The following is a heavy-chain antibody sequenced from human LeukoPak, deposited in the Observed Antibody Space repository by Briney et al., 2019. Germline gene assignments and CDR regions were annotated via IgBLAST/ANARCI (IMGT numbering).Heavy chain of an antibody. V-gene: IGHV1-2*06. D-gene: IGHD3-10*01. J-gene: IGHJ4*02. CDR3: ARGFSRDPYYFDY. CDR1: GYTFTGYY. Sequence: ASVKVSCKACGYTFTGYYMHWVRQAPGQGLEWMGRINPNSGGTNYAQKFQGRVTMTRDTSISTAYMELSRLRSDDTAVYYCARGFSRDPYYFDYWGQGTLVTVSS. CDR2: INPNSGGT.